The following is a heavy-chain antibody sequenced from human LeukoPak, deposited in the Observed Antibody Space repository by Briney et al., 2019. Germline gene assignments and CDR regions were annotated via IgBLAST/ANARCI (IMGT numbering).Heavy chain of an antibody. CDR1: GYTFTSYA. J-gene: IGHJ4*02. V-gene: IGHV1-3*01. CDR3: ARDSGSGNNDY. CDR2: ISAGNGNT. Sequence: ASVKVSRKAPGYTFTSYAIHWVRQAPGQGLEWMGWISAGNGNTKYSQNFQGRVTFISNTSATTAFMELSSLRSEDAAVYYCARDSGSGNNDYWGQGTLVTVSS. D-gene: IGHD1-26*01.